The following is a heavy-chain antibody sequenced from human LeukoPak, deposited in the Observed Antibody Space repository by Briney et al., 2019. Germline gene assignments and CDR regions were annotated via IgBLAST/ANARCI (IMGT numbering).Heavy chain of an antibody. Sequence: SETLSLTCTVSGGSLSSYYWSWVRQPPGMGLEWIGYIYYSGSTNYNPSLKSRVTISVDTSKNQFSLKLNSVTPADTAVYYCARGGGSYSYSYYYGMDVWGQGTTVTVSS. CDR3: ARGGGSYSYSYYYGMDV. CDR2: IYYSGST. CDR1: GGSLSSYY. D-gene: IGHD1-26*01. V-gene: IGHV4-59*01. J-gene: IGHJ6*02.